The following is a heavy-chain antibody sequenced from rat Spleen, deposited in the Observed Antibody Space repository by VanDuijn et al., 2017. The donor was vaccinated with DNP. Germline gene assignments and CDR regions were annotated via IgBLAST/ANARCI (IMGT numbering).Heavy chain of an antibody. CDR1: GFTFSDYY. Sequence: EVQLVESGGGLVQPGRSLTVSCAASGFTFSDYYMAWVRQAPTKGLEWVASIRTGGGNTYYRDSVKGRFTISRDNAKSTLYLQMDSLRSEDTATYYCARHTGTMFWYFDFWGPGTMVTVSS. CDR3: ARHTGTMFWYFDF. J-gene: IGHJ1*01. D-gene: IGHD1-12*01. V-gene: IGHV5-25*01. CDR2: IRTGGGNT.